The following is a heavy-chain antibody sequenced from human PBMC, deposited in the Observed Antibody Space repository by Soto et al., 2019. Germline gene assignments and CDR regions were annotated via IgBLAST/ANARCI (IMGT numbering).Heavy chain of an antibody. CDR1: GGSISVYY. CDR2: IYASGSP. Sequence: SETLSLTCTISGGSISVYYWSWVRQPPGHELEWIGYIYASGSPYYNPSLRSRVTISADTSKNQISLKFTSPTAADTAVYYCARGVGSSPPRYWGRGTLVT. V-gene: IGHV4-59*01. J-gene: IGHJ4*02. D-gene: IGHD1-26*01. CDR3: ARGVGSSPPRY.